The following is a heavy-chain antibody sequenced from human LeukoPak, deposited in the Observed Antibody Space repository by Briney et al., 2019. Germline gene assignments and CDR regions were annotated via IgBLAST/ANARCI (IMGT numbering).Heavy chain of an antibody. CDR2: VNPNSGGT. V-gene: IGHV1-2*02. Sequence: GASVKVSCKASGYTFTGYYIHWVRQAPGQGLEWMGWVNPNSGGTNYAQKFQGRVTMTRDTSINTAYMELSRLRSDDTAVYYCARGGGYSSSSSFDYWGQGTLVTVSS. CDR1: GYTFTGYY. CDR3: ARGGGYSSSSSFDY. D-gene: IGHD6-13*01. J-gene: IGHJ4*02.